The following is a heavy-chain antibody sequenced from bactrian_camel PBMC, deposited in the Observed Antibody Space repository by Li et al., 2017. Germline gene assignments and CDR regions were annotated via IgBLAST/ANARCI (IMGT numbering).Heavy chain of an antibody. D-gene: IGHD2*01. CDR2: IAADGAT. V-gene: IGHV3S53*01. CDR1: GYLYAQYC. J-gene: IGHJ4*01. CDR3: AAGWDCYANARDYKF. Sequence: HVQLVESGGGAVQTGGSLKLSCAVSGYLYAQYCMGWFRQSPGNQREGIAAIAADGATMYADSVKGRFIISKDNAKNTLYLQMNSLEPEDTATYYCAAGWDCYANARDYKFWGQGTQVTVS.